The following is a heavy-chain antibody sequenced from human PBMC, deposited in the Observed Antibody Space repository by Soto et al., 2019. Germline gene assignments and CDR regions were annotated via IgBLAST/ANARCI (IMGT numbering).Heavy chain of an antibody. D-gene: IGHD6-19*01. CDR2: IDPSDSYT. V-gene: IGHV5-10-1*01. CDR3: ARHLGEQWLDSDY. CDR1: GYTFTNYW. J-gene: IGHJ4*02. Sequence: PGESLKISCKGFGYTFTNYWINWVRQMPGKGLEWMGRIDPSDSYTDYSPSFQGHVTISADKSINTAFLEWSSLKASDTAMYYCARHLGEQWLDSDYWGQGTLVTVSS.